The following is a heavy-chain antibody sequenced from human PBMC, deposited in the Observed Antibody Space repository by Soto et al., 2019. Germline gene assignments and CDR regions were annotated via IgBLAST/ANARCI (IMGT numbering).Heavy chain of an antibody. CDR2: VYYGGST. V-gene: IGHV4-39*01. CDR3: AGGDYYHSSGYYFYYYTMDV. D-gene: IGHD3-22*01. CDR1: GGSISSSSYY. J-gene: IGHJ6*02. Sequence: SETLSLTCTVSGGSISSSSYYWGWIRQPPGKGLEWIGNVYYGGSTYYNPSLKSRVTISVETSKSQFSLRLSSVTAADTAVYYCAGGDYYHSSGYYFYYYTMDVWGQGTTVT.